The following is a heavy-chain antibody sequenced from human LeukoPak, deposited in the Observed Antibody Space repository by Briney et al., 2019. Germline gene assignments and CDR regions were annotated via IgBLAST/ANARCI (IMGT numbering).Heavy chain of an antibody. D-gene: IGHD3-3*01. Sequence: PSETLSLTCTVSGGSISSHYWSWIRQPPGKGLEWIGYISYSGSTNYNPSLKRRVTISVDTSKSHFSLKLSSVTAADTAVYYCASGQFWSYFDPWGQGTPVIVSS. CDR3: ASGQFWSYFDP. J-gene: IGHJ5*02. V-gene: IGHV4-59*11. CDR2: ISYSGST. CDR1: GGSISSHY.